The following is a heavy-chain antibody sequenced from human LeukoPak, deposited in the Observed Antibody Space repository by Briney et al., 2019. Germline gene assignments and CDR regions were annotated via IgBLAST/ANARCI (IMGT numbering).Heavy chain of an antibody. CDR1: GGTFSSYA. V-gene: IGHV1-69*05. CDR2: IIPIFGTA. J-gene: IGHJ4*02. Sequence: SVKVSCKASGGTFSSYAISWVRQAPGQGLEWMGGIIPIFGTANYAQKFQGRVTITTDESTSTAYMELSSLRSEDTAVCYCASRGSSGYYLPFDYWGQGTLVTVSS. D-gene: IGHD3-22*01. CDR3: ASRGSSGYYLPFDY.